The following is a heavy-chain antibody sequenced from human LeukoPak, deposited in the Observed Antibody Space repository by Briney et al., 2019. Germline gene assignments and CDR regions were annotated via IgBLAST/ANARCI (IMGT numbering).Heavy chain of an antibody. D-gene: IGHD3-9*01. Sequence: SQTLSLTCAISGDSVSSNSAAWNWIRQSPSRGLEWLGRTYYRSKWYNDYAVSVKSRITINPDTSKNQFSLQLNSVTPEDTAVYYCAREATSLRYFDWALGYYYMDVWGKGTTVTVSS. CDR2: TYYRSKWYN. CDR3: AREATSLRYFDWALGYYYMDV. J-gene: IGHJ6*03. CDR1: GDSVSSNSAA. V-gene: IGHV6-1*01.